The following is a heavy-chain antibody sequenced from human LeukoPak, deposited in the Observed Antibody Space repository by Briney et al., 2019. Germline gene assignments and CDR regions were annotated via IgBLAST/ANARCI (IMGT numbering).Heavy chain of an antibody. CDR1: GYTFTSYF. CDR3: AREGGYSSQGLFDY. J-gene: IGHJ4*02. CDR2: IKPKSGGT. Sequence: EGSLKVSCKASGYTFTSYFMHWVRQAPGQGLEWMGWIKPKSGGTNYAQKFQGRVTMTRDTSISTAYMELSRLRSDDTAVYYCAREGGYSSQGLFDYWGQGTLVTVSS. V-gene: IGHV1-2*02. D-gene: IGHD6-13*01.